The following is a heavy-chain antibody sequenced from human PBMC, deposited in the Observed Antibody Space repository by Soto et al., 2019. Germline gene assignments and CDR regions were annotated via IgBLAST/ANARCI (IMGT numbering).Heavy chain of an antibody. Sequence: PWGSLRLSCAASGFSISDHYIDWVRQAPGKGLEWIGRSRDKPNGYTTEYAASVTGRFTISRHDSENSLFLQMSSLKIEDSAVYYCTGGLRGDPRSDGFDFWGQGTVVTVSS. CDR1: GFSISDHY. CDR2: SRDKPNGYTT. V-gene: IGHV3-72*01. CDR3: TGGLRGDPRSDGFDF. D-gene: IGHD3-10*01. J-gene: IGHJ3*01.